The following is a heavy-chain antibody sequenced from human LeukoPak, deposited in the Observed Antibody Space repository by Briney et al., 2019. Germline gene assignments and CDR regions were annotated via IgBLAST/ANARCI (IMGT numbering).Heavy chain of an antibody. Sequence: ASVKVSCKASGYTFTSYGISWVRQAPGQGLEWMGGIIPIFGTANYAQKFQGRVTITADESTSTAYMELSSLRSEDTAVYYCTILNYDILTGYYTGYFDYWGQGTLVTVSS. V-gene: IGHV1-69*13. CDR1: GYTFTSYG. CDR3: TILNYDILTGYYTGYFDY. CDR2: IIPIFGTA. J-gene: IGHJ4*02. D-gene: IGHD3-9*01.